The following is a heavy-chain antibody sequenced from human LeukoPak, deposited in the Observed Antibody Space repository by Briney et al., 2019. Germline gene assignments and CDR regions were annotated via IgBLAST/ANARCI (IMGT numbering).Heavy chain of an antibody. CDR1: GFTFSSYA. Sequence: PGGSLRLSCAASGFTFSSYAMSWVRQAPGKGLGWVSGISASGGITYFADSVKGRFTISRDNSKNTLYLQMNSLRAEDTAVYYCAKASSSGWHLFDYWGQGTLVTVSS. J-gene: IGHJ4*02. D-gene: IGHD6-19*01. CDR2: ISASGGIT. CDR3: AKASSSGWHLFDY. V-gene: IGHV3-23*01.